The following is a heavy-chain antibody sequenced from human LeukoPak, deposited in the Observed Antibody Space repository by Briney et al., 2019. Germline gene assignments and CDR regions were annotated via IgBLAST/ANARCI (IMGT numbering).Heavy chain of an antibody. Sequence: GGSLRLSCAVAGLTFSDYRMIWGRQSPEKGLEWFAVTAGAADIIQYADSVKGRFTISIDNSKNTVYLQMNSLRAEDTALYFCATYQHRPPGMDVWGQGTTVTVSS. CDR3: ATYQHRPPGMDV. J-gene: IGHJ6*02. D-gene: IGHD1-14*01. CDR1: GLTFSDYR. CDR2: TAGAADII. V-gene: IGHV3-23*01.